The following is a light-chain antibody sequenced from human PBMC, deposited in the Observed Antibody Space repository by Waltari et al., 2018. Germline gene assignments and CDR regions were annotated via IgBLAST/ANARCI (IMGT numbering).Light chain of an antibody. J-gene: IGLJ2*01. CDR1: SRYVGSYND. CDR3: CSYAGNVV. V-gene: IGLV2-11*01. Sequence: QSPLTYLHPVAGPPGRSVTISCSEPSRYVGSYNDVSRYQLHPGKAPKLMIYDVTKRPSGVPDRFSGPKSGNTASLTISGLQAEDEADYYCCSYAGNVVFGGGTKLTVL. CDR2: DVT.